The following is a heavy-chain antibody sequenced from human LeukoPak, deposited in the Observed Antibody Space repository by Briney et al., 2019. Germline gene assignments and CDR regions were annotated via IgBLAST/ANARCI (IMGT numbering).Heavy chain of an antibody. D-gene: IGHD2-15*01. CDR1: GGSISSSSYY. J-gene: IGHJ5*02. Sequence: PSETLSLTCTVSGGSISSSSYYWAWIRQPPGKGLEWIGSIYYAGSTYYNPSLKSRVTISVDTSKNQFSLRLTSVTAADTAVYYCARDTGQYTPGTPGFTRFDPWGQGTLVTVSS. CDR2: IYYAGST. V-gene: IGHV4-39*07. CDR3: ARDTGQYTPGTPGFTRFDP.